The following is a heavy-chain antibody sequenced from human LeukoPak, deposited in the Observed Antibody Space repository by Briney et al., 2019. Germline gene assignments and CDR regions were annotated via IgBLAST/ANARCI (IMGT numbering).Heavy chain of an antibody. V-gene: IGHV3-30*01. D-gene: IGHD2-15*01. J-gene: IGHJ6*02. CDR1: GFTFSSYA. CDR3: AREECSGGSCYAYYYGMDV. CDR2: ISYDGSNK. Sequence: GGSLRLSCAASGFTFSSYAMHWVRQAPGKGLEWVAVISYDGSNKYYADSVKGRFTISRDNSKNTLYLQMNSLRGEDTAVYYCAREECSGGSCYAYYYGMDVWGQGTTVTVSS.